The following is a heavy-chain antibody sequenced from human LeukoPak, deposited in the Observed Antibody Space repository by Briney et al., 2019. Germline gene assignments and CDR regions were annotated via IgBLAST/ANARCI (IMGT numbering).Heavy chain of an antibody. D-gene: IGHD3-3*01. Sequence: GGSLRLSCAASGFTFNDYYMSWIRQAPGKGLEWLSYINIGGTNTHYADSVKGRFTISRDNAKKSLYLEMNNLRAEDTAMYYCAQDPAGVVINWGQGSLVTVSS. V-gene: IGHV3-11*01. CDR3: AQDPAGVVIN. CDR2: INIGGTNT. J-gene: IGHJ4*02. CDR1: GFTFNDYY.